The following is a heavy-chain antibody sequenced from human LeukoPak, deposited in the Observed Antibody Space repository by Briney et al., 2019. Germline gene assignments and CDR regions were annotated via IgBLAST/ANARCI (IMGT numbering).Heavy chain of an antibody. J-gene: IGHJ3*02. V-gene: IGHV1-2*02. D-gene: IGHD2-15*01. Sequence: ASVKVSCKASGYTFTGYYIHWVRQAPGQGLEWMGWINPNSGDTNYAQKFQDRVTMTRDTSISTAYMELSRLRSDDTAVYYYARDPGYCSSGSCSNLAFDIWGQGTMVTVSS. CDR2: INPNSGDT. CDR1: GYTFTGYY. CDR3: ARDPGYCSSGSCSNLAFDI.